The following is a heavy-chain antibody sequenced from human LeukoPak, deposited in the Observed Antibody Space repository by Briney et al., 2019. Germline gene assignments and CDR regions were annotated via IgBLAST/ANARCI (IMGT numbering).Heavy chain of an antibody. CDR1: GGSISSYY. D-gene: IGHD4-11*01. V-gene: IGHV4-59*01. CDR3: ARDPTNSNSYFDY. Sequence: KTSETLSLTCTVSGGSISSYYWSWIRQPPGKGLEWIGYIYYSGNTNYNPSLKSRVTISVDTSKNQFSLKLSSVTAADAAVYYCARDPTNSNSYFDYWGQGTLVTVSS. CDR2: IYYSGNT. J-gene: IGHJ4*02.